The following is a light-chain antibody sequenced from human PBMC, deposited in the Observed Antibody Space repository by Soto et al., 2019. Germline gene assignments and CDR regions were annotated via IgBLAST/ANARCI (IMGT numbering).Light chain of an antibody. CDR2: GAS. CDR1: ENVRRL. J-gene: IGKJ1*01. CDR3: QQHSHWPPWT. V-gene: IGKV3-11*01. Sequence: EVVLTQSPATLSSSSGERATLSCCASENVRRLVDWYQQKPGQAPTPLIHGASNRATCIPARFSGSGSGTDFTLTISNLEPEDFAVYYCQQHSHWPPWTFGQGTRVEI.